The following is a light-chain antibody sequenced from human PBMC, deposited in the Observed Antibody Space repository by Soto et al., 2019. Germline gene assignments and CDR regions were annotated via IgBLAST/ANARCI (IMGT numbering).Light chain of an antibody. CDR3: SSYTNTSPPYV. Sequence: QSVLTQSASVSGSPGQSITISCTGTSSYVGAYNYVSWYQQHPGKAPKLMIYEVSNRPSGVSHRFSGSKSGNTASLTISGLLDEDEADYYCSSYTNTSPPYVFGSGTKLTVL. J-gene: IGLJ1*01. CDR2: EVS. V-gene: IGLV2-14*01. CDR1: SSYVGAYNY.